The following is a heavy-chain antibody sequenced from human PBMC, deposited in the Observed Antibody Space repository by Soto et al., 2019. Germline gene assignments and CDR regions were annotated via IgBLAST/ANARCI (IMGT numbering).Heavy chain of an antibody. V-gene: IGHV4-59*01. CDR2: IYYSGST. CDR1: GGSISSYY. J-gene: IGHJ6*02. Sequence: SETLSLTCTVSGGSISSYYWSWIRQPPGKGLEWIGYIYYSGSTNYNPSLKSRVTISVDTSKNQFSLKLSSVTAADTAVYYCARDLGYYYYYGMDVWGQGTTVTVSS. CDR3: ARDLGYYYYYGMDV. D-gene: IGHD7-27*01.